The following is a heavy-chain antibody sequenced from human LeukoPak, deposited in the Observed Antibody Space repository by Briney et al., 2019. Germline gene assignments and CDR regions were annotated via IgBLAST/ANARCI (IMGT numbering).Heavy chain of an antibody. CDR3: ARSPHILTGENFDY. Sequence: ASVKVSCKASGYTFTNYGINWVRQAPGQGLEWMGWISTYNGNTNYAQKLQGRVAMTTDTSTSTAYMELRSLRSDDTAVYYCARSPHILTGENFDYWGQGTLVTVSS. D-gene: IGHD3-9*01. V-gene: IGHV1-18*01. CDR1: GYTFTNYG. CDR2: ISTYNGNT. J-gene: IGHJ4*02.